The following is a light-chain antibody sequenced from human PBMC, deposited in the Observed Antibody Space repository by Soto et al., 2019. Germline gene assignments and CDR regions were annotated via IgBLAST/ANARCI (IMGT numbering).Light chain of an antibody. Sequence: EIVMTQSPATLSVSPGERVTLSCRASQSVSNKLAWYQHKPGQAPRLLIYGASSRATGIPARFSGSGSGTEFPLNISSLQSEDFAVYYCQQYNDWPPEYTFGQGTKLEIK. J-gene: IGKJ2*01. CDR2: GAS. V-gene: IGKV3-15*01. CDR1: QSVSNK. CDR3: QQYNDWPPEYT.